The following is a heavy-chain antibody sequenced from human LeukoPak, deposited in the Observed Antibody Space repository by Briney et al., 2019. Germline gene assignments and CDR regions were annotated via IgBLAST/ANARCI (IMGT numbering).Heavy chain of an antibody. J-gene: IGHJ4*02. V-gene: IGHV3-9*03. Sequence: PGGSLRLXCAASGFTFDDYAMHWVRQAPGKGLEWVSGISWNSGSIGYADSVKGRFTISRDNAKNSLYLQMNSLGAEDMALYYCAKDIGYYYDSSGYYDYWGQGTLVTVSS. CDR1: GFTFDDYA. D-gene: IGHD3-22*01. CDR2: ISWNSGSI. CDR3: AKDIGYYYDSSGYYDY.